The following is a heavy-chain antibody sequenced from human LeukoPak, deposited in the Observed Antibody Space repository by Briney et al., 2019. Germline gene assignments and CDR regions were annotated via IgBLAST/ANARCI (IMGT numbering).Heavy chain of an antibody. CDR3: ARGPPESLNSDY. Sequence: GASVTVSCKASGYTFTSYDINWVREATGQGLEWMGWMNPNSANTGYAQKFQGRVTMTRYTTISTAYMELSSLRSEDTAVYYCARGPPESLNSDYWGQGTLVTVS. CDR1: GYTFTSYD. V-gene: IGHV1-8*01. CDR2: MNPNSANT. J-gene: IGHJ4*02.